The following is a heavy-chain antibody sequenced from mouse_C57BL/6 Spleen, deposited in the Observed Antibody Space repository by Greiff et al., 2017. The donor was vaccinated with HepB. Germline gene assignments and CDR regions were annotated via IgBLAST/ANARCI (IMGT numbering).Heavy chain of an antibody. J-gene: IGHJ1*03. CDR1: GYTFTDYE. V-gene: IGHV1-15*01. CDR3: TRRVYFDV. CDR2: IDPETGGT. Sequence: VQLQQSGAELVRPGASVTLSCKASGYTFTDYEMHWVKQTPVHGLEWIGAIDPETGGTAYNQKFKGKAILTAAKSSSTAYMELRSLTSEDSAVYYCTRRVYFDVWGTGTTVTVSS.